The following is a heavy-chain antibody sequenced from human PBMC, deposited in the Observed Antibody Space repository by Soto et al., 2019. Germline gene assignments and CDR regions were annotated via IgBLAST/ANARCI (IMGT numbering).Heavy chain of an antibody. V-gene: IGHV4-31*03. CDR2: IYYSGST. Sequence: QVQLQESGPGLVKPSQTLSLTCTVSGGSISSGGYSWSWIRQHPGKGLEWIGYIYYSGSTYYNPSLKSRVTISVDTSKDQFALKLSSVAAADTAVYYWARLLYCSGSYYLDCWGQGTLVTVSS. D-gene: IGHD3-10*01. CDR3: ARLLYCSGSYYLDC. CDR1: GGSISSGGYS. J-gene: IGHJ4*02.